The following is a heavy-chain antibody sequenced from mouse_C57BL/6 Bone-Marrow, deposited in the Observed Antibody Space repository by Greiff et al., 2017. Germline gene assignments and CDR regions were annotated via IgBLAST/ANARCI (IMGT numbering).Heavy chain of an antibody. Sequence: QQSGPELVKPGASVKISCKASGYSFTGYYMNWVKQSPEKSLEWIGEINPSTGGTTYNQKFKAKATLTVDKSSSTAYMQLKSLTSEDSAVYYCARCDYGDYFDYWGQGTTLTVSS. CDR1: GYSFTGYY. D-gene: IGHD1-1*01. CDR3: ARCDYGDYFDY. CDR2: INPSTGGT. J-gene: IGHJ2*01. V-gene: IGHV1-42*01.